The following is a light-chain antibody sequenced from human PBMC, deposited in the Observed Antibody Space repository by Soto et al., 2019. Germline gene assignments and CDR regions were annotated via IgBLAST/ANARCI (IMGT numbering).Light chain of an antibody. CDR3: QAYDNSLSGSV. CDR1: SSNIGAGYD. Sequence: QSVLTQPPSVSGAPGQRVTISCTGSSSNIGAGYDVHWYQQLPGTAPKLLIYGNYNRPSGVPARISGSRSGTSASLAITGIQDEDDAEYYGQAYDNSLSGSVFGGGTKLTVL. V-gene: IGLV1-40*01. J-gene: IGLJ2*01. CDR2: GNY.